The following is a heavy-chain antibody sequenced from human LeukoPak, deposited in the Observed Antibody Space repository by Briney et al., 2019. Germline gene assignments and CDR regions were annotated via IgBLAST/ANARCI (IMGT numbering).Heavy chain of an antibody. CDR1: GFTFSSYW. D-gene: IGHD3-3*01. V-gene: IGHV3-74*01. Sequence: GGSLRLSCAASGFTFSSYWMHWVRQAPGKGLVWVSRINSDGSRTSYADSVKGRFTISRDNAKNTLYLQMNSLRAEDTAVYYCARDPITIFGVALDYWGQGTLVTVSS. CDR3: ARDPITIFGVALDY. CDR2: INSDGSRT. J-gene: IGHJ4*02.